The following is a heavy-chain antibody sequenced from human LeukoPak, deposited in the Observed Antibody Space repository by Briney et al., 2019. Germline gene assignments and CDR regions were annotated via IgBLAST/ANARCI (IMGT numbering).Heavy chain of an antibody. CDR2: IYYSGST. CDR1: GGSISSSTYY. J-gene: IGHJ6*03. CDR3: ARLRNYYHYMDV. Sequence: SETLSLTCTVSGGSISSSTYYWGWIRQPPGKGLEWIGSIYYSGSTYYNPSLKSRVTISVDTSKKQFSPKLSSVTAADTAVYYCARLRNYYHYMDVWGKGTTVTVSS. V-gene: IGHV4-39*01.